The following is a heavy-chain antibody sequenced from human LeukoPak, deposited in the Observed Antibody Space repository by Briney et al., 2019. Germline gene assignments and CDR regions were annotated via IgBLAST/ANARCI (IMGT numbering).Heavy chain of an antibody. CDR1: GFTFSSYA. CDR3: ARDQTSVATMPSTGDDH. J-gene: IGHJ5*02. V-gene: IGHV3-30-3*01. CDR2: ISYDGINK. Sequence: GRSLRLSCAASGFTFSSYAMHWVRQAPGKGLEWVAVISYDGINKYYADSVKGRFTISRDNSKNTLYLQMNSLRAEDTAVYYCARDQTSVATMPSTGDDHWGQGTLVTVSS. D-gene: IGHD5-24*01.